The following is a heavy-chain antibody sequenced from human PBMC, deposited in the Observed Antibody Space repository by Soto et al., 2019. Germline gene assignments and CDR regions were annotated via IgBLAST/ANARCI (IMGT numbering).Heavy chain of an antibody. CDR2: IYWDDDK. D-gene: IGHD2-15*01. V-gene: IGHV2-5*02. CDR1: GFSLTTGGVA. Sequence: QITLKESGPTLVKPTQTLTLTCTFSGFSLTTGGVAVGWIRQPPGKALEWLALIYWDDDKRYSPSLKSRLSNTKDTSNNQVVLTMTNMDPVDTATYYCAHSECSGASFYSRWYFALLWRVTLVTVSS. CDR3: AHSECSGASFYSRWYFAL. J-gene: IGHJ2*01.